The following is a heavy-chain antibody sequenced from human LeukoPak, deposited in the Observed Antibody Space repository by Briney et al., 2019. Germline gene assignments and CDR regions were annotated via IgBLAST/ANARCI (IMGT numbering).Heavy chain of an antibody. CDR2: INQDGSAK. D-gene: IGHD3-3*01. CDR3: ARDGSFWRGYPYYFDY. V-gene: IGHV3-7*01. Sequence: TGGSLRLSCADSGFFFSNSWMAWVRQAPGRGLEWLANINQDGSAKTCVDSVKGRFTISRDNSKNTLYLQVNSLRAEDTAVYYCARDGSFWRGYPYYFDYWGQGTLVTVSS. J-gene: IGHJ4*02. CDR1: GFFFSNSW.